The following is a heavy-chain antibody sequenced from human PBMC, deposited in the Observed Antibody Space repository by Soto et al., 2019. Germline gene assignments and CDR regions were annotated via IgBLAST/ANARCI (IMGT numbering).Heavy chain of an antibody. D-gene: IGHD6-25*01. CDR1: GFTFSSSG. V-gene: IGHV3-33*01. CDR3: ARDRGAAPFDY. Sequence: GGSLRLSCAASGFTFSSSGMHWVRQAPGKGLEWVAVIWSDGSNKNYADSVKGRFAISRDNSKNTLYLQMNSLRAEDTAVYYCARDRGAAPFDYWGQGTLVTVSS. J-gene: IGHJ4*02. CDR2: IWSDGSNK.